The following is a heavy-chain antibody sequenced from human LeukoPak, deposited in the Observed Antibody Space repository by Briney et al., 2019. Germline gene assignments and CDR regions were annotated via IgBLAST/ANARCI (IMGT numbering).Heavy chain of an antibody. V-gene: IGHV1-2*02. J-gene: IGHJ4*02. CDR2: INPNSGGT. CDR1: GYTFTGYY. CDR3: ARDSGSYFPSFDY. Sequence: ASVKVSCKASGYTFTGYYVHWVRQAPGQGLEWMGWINPNSGGTNYAQKFQGRVTMTRDTSISTAYMELSRLRSDDTAVYYCARDSGSYFPSFDYWGQGTLVTASS. D-gene: IGHD1-26*01.